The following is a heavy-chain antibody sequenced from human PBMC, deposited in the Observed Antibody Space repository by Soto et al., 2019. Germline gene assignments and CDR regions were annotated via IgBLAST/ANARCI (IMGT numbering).Heavy chain of an antibody. D-gene: IGHD1-26*01. CDR2: IYYSGST. CDR3: ARGPSGSYYYYGMDV. J-gene: IGHJ6*02. CDR1: GGSISSYY. Sequence: PSETLSLTCTVSGGSISSYYWSWIRQPPGKGLEWIGYIYYSGSTNYNPSLKSRVTISVDTSKNQFSLKLSSVTAADTAVYYCARGPSGSYYYYGMDVWGQGTTVTVSS. V-gene: IGHV4-59*01.